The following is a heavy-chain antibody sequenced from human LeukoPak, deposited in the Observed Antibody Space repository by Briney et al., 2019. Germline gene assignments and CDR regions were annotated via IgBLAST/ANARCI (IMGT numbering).Heavy chain of an antibody. D-gene: IGHD1-26*01. CDR2: IYTSGST. Sequence: SETLSLTCTVSGGSISSGSYYWSWIRQPAGKGLEWIGRIYTSGSTNYNPSLKSRVTISVDTSKNQFSLKLSSVTAADTAVHYCARVPGSGSYYLWFDPWGQGTLVTVSS. V-gene: IGHV4-61*02. CDR3: ARVPGSGSYYLWFDP. CDR1: GGSISSGSYY. J-gene: IGHJ5*02.